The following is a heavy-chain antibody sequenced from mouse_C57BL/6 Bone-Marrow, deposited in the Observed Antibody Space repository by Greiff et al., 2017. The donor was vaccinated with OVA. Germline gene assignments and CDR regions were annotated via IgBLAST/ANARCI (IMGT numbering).Heavy chain of an antibody. V-gene: IGHV1-26*01. D-gene: IGHD2-2*01. J-gene: IGHJ2*01. CDR1: GYTFTDYY. CDR3: ARLPIYYGYGDY. Sequence: EVQLQQSGPELVKPGASVKISCKASGYTFTDYYMNWVKQSHGKSLEWIGDINPNNGGTSSNQKFKGKATLTVDKSSSTPYMKLRRLTSEDSAVYYCARLPIYYGYGDYWGQGTTLTVSS. CDR2: INPNNGGT.